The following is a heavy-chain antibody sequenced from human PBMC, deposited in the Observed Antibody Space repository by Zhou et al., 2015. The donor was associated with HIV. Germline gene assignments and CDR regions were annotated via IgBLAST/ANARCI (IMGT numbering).Heavy chain of an antibody. V-gene: IGHV1-69*01. CDR3: ARDVPSYYSDSSGRQIMGVH. D-gene: IGHD3-22*01. Sequence: QVQLVQSGTEVKKPGSSVKVSCKTSGGTFNTYEVSWVRQAPGQGLVWMGGITPIFGKPNYAQKFLGRVTITADQTTKTAYMELRSLRSEDTAVYYCARDVPSYYSDSSGRQIMGVHWGQGTLLIVSS. CDR2: ITPIFGKP. CDR1: GGTFNTYE. J-gene: IGHJ4*02.